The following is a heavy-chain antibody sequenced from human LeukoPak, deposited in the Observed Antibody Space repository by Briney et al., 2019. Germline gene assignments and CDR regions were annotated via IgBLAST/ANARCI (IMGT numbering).Heavy chain of an antibody. D-gene: IGHD7-27*01. V-gene: IGHV3-53*01. CDR2: IYSGGST. Sequence: PGGSLRLSCAASGFTVSSNYMSWVRQAPGKGLEWVSVIYSGGSTYYADSVKGRFTISRDNSKNTLYLQMNSLRAEDTAVYYCAKDAPSGDLDYWGQGTLVTVSS. J-gene: IGHJ4*02. CDR1: GFTVSSNY. CDR3: AKDAPSGDLDY.